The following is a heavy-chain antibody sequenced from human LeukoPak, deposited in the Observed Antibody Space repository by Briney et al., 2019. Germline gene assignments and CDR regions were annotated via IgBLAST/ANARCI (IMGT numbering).Heavy chain of an antibody. CDR2: IYNSGTKI. J-gene: IGHJ4*02. Sequence: GGSLRLSCVASGITFGTYSMTWVRQRPGKGLEWVASIYNSGTKIFYADSVKGRFTISRDNSNNVLFLQMDSLRAEDSAIYYCAKDIVPDSGWDLDYWGRGTLVTVSS. CDR1: GITFGTYS. V-gene: IGHV3-23*05. D-gene: IGHD6-19*01. CDR3: AKDIVPDSGWDLDY.